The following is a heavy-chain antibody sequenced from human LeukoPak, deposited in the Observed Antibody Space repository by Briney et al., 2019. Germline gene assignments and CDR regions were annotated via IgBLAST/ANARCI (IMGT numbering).Heavy chain of an antibody. CDR1: GGSFSGYY. CDR2: INHSGST. D-gene: IGHD6-13*01. Sequence: PSETLSLTCAVYGGSFSGYYWSWIRQPPGKGLEWIGEINHSGSTNYNPSLKSRVTISVDTSKNQFSLKLSSVTAADTAVYYCARGGGYSRTYFDYGGQETRVTIPS. CDR3: ARGGGYSRTYFDY. V-gene: IGHV4-34*01. J-gene: IGHJ4*02.